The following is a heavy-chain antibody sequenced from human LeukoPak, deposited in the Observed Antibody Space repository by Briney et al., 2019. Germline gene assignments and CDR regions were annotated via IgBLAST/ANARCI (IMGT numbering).Heavy chain of an antibody. CDR2: ISGSGGST. J-gene: IGHJ4*02. D-gene: IGHD4-17*01. V-gene: IGHV3-23*01. Sequence: ETLSLTCTVSGYSISSGYYWGWIRQPPGKGLEWVSAISGSGGSTYYAGSVKGRFTISRDNSKNTLYLQMNSLRAEDTAVYYCAKDLRAVGYGVGYFDYWGQGTLVTVSS. CDR3: AKDLRAVGYGVGYFDY. CDR1: GYSISSGYY.